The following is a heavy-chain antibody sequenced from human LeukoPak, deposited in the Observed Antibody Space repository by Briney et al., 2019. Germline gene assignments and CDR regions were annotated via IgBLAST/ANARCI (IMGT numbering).Heavy chain of an antibody. Sequence: GGSLRLSCAASGFTFSSYSMNWVRQAPGKGLEWVSSISSSSSYIYYADSVKGRFTISRDNAKNSLYLQMNSLRAEDTAVYYCARNIVVVPAAPGIGYWGQGTLVTVSS. CDR3: ARNIVVVPAAPGIGY. J-gene: IGHJ4*02. CDR2: ISSSSSYI. V-gene: IGHV3-21*01. D-gene: IGHD2-2*01. CDR1: GFTFSSYS.